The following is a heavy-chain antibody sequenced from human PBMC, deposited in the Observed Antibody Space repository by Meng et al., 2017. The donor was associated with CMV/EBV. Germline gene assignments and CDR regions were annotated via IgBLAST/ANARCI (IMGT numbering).Heavy chain of an antibody. CDR3: ARRGSYYGSGSYYNWFDP. Sequence: VQWGEAGGGVEKPGSSVKVSCQAFGGTFSSDAISWVRKAPGQGLEWMGGIIPIFGTANYAQKFQGRVTITADESTSTAYMELSSLRSEDTAVYYCARRGSYYGSGSYYNWFDPWGQGTLVTVSS. D-gene: IGHD3-10*01. CDR2: IIPIFGTA. J-gene: IGHJ5*02. V-gene: IGHV1-69*12. CDR1: GGTFSSDA.